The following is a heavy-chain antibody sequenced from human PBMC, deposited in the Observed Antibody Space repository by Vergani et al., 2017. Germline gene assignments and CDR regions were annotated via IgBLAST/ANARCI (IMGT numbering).Heavy chain of an antibody. CDR2: IHHSGVT. J-gene: IGHJ3*02. D-gene: IGHD3-16*01. CDR3: ARGTFHFDSENYDDVFDS. V-gene: IGHV4-59*01. Sequence: QVQPQESGPGLVKPSETLSLIFTGSGGSITNNFWSWIRRPPGKGMELIGYIHHSGVTNSKSSLRSRVSISMDPSKSSFSLRLSSVTTADTAIYYCARGTFHFDSENYDDVFDSWGQGTMVIVSS. CDR1: GGSITNNF.